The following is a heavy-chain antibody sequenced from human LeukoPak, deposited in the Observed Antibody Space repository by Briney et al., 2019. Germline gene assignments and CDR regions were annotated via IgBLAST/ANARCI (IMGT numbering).Heavy chain of an antibody. D-gene: IGHD6-19*01. CDR1: GFTFSSDS. V-gene: IGHV3-21*01. J-gene: IGHJ4*02. CDR3: ARDSGWYRFDY. CDR2: ISSSSSYI. Sequence: GGSLRLSCTASGFTFSSDSMNWVRQAPGKGLEWVSSISSSSSYIYYADSVKGRFTISRDNAKNSLYLQMNSLRAEDTAVYYCARDSGWYRFDYWGQGTLVTVSS.